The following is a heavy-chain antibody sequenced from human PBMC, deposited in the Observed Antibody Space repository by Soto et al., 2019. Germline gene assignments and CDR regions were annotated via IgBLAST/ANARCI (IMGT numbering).Heavy chain of an antibody. V-gene: IGHV3-23*03. CDR1: GFSLSDYS. CDR3: TKDRVPDGIYSFDY. CDR2: IDLSGTTR. D-gene: IGHD2-15*01. Sequence: EVQLLESGGDLVQPGGSLRLSCAASGFSLSDYSMNWVRQAPGRGLEWVAFIDLSGTTRDYRESVKGRFTISKDKSMNTVYLQMNSLRVEDAAVYYCTKDRVPDGIYSFDYWGQGALVTVSS. J-gene: IGHJ4*02.